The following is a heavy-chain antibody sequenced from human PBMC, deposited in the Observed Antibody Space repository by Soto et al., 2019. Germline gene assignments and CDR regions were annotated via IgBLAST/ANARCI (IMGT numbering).Heavy chain of an antibody. CDR2: INHSGST. V-gene: IGHV4-34*01. Sequence: SETLSLTCAVYGGSFSGYYWSWIRQPPGKGLEWIGEINHSGSTNYNPSLKSRVTISVDTSKNQFSLKLSSVTAADTAVYYCARHGSYYYYGMDVWGQGTTVTVS. CDR1: GGSFSGYY. CDR3: ARHGSYYYYGMDV. D-gene: IGHD6-25*01. J-gene: IGHJ6*02.